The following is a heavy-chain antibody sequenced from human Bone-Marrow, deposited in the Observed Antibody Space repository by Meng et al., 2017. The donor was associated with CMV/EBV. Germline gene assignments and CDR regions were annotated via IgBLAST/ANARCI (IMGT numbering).Heavy chain of an antibody. J-gene: IGHJ6*02. Sequence: GGSRRPPCAASGCTLSDFAMHWVRQAPGKGLEWVANIKQDGSEKYYVDSVKGRFTISRDNAKNTLHLQMDTLRAEDTAVYYCASDSLTAGYYGMDVCGQAATATSSS. CDR1: GCTLSDFA. CDR3: ASDSLTAGYYGMDV. CDR2: IKQDGSEK. D-gene: IGHD1-20*01. V-gene: IGHV3-7*01.